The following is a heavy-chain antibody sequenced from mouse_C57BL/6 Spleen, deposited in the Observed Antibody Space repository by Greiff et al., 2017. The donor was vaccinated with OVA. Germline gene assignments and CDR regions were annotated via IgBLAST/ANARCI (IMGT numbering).Heavy chain of an antibody. CDR3: ARSESKPWFAY. CDR1: GYTFTSYW. D-gene: IGHD2-5*01. V-gene: IGHV1-69*01. CDR2: IDPSDSYT. J-gene: IGHJ3*01. Sequence: QVQLQQPGAELVMPGASVKLSCKASGYTFTSYWMHWVKQRPGQGLEWIGEIDPSDSYTNYNQKFKGKSTLTVDKSSSTAYMQLSSLTSEDSAVYYCARSESKPWFAYWGQGTLVTVSA.